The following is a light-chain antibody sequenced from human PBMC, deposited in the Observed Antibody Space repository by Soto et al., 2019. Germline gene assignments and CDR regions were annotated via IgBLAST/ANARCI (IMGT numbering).Light chain of an antibody. V-gene: IGKV3-20*01. CDR3: QQYSDSPPT. J-gene: IGKJ1*01. CDR1: QSVSSSY. CDR2: GAS. Sequence: IVFTQSPDTLSLSPGERSTLSFSSSQSVSSSYLAWYQQKPGQAPRLLIYGASSRATGIPDRFSGSGSGTDFNFTIGRLEPEDFAMYYCQQYSDSPPTFGQGTKVDI.